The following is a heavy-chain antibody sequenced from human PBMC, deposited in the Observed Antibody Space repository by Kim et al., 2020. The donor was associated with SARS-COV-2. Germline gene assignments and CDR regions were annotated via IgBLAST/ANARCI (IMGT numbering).Heavy chain of an antibody. D-gene: IGHD3-10*01. Sequence: GGSLRLSCAASGFTFSNAWMSWVRQAPGKGLEWVGRIKSKTDGGTTDYAAPVKGRFTISRDDSKNTLYLQMNSLKTEDTAVYYCTTGHYGSGGAFDIWGQGTMVTVSS. J-gene: IGHJ3*02. CDR1: GFTFSNAW. CDR3: TTGHYGSGGAFDI. CDR2: IKSKTDGGTT. V-gene: IGHV3-15*01.